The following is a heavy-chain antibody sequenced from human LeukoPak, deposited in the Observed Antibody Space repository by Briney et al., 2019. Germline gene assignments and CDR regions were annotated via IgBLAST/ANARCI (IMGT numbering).Heavy chain of an antibody. D-gene: IGHD1-26*01. CDR2: IYHSGST. V-gene: IGHV4-30-2*01. CDR1: GGSISRSDW. CDR3: ARHPRPNSGSYSDY. Sequence: PSETLSLTCAVSGGSISRSDWWSWIRQPPGKGLEWIGYIYHSGSTYYNPSLKSRVTISVDRSKNQFSLKLSSVTAADTAVYYCARHPRPNSGSYSDYWGQGTLVTVSS. J-gene: IGHJ4*02.